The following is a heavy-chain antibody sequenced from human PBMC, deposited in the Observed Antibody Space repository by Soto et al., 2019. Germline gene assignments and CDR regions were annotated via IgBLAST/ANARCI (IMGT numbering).Heavy chain of an antibody. J-gene: IGHJ4*02. Sequence: QVQLEQSGADMKKPGASVKISCKASGYSFIDYYVHWVRQAPGQGPEWMGIVNPGGGNTFYSQKFQGRVTMTRDTSTSTVYMELSSLRFEDTAVYYCTIDVTTGSVHFDLWGQGTLVTVSS. CDR1: GYSFIDYY. CDR2: VNPGGGNT. D-gene: IGHD1-1*01. V-gene: IGHV1-46*03. CDR3: TIDVTTGSVHFDL.